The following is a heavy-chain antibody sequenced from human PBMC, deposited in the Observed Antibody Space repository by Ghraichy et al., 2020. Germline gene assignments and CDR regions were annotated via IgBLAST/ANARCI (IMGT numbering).Heavy chain of an antibody. CDR1: GFTFSSYA. CDR3: ARAAYCSGGSCYEHPGVHYFDY. D-gene: IGHD2-15*01. J-gene: IGHJ4*02. Sequence: GGSLRLSCAASGFTFSSYAMHWVRQAPGKGLEWVAVISYDGSNKYYADSVKGRFTISRDNSKNTLYLQMNSLRAEDTAVYYCARAAYCSGGSCYEHPGVHYFDYWGQGTLVTVSS. V-gene: IGHV3-30-3*01. CDR2: ISYDGSNK.